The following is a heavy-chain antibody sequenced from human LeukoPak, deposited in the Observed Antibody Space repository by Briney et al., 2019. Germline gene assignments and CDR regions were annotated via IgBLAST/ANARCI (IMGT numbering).Heavy chain of an antibody. D-gene: IGHD3-9*01. CDR3: ARTYFPLGAFDI. J-gene: IGHJ3*02. Sequence: SETLSLTCTVSGYSISTGYYWGWIRQPPGKGLEWIGSIYHSGITYYNPSLQSRVTMSVDTSKNQFSLKLSSVTAADTAIYYCARTYFPLGAFDIWGLGTMVTVSS. CDR2: IYHSGIT. CDR1: GYSISTGYY. V-gene: IGHV4-38-2*02.